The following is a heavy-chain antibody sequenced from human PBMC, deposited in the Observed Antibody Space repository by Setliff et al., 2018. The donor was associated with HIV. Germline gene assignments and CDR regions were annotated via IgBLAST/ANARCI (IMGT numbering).Heavy chain of an antibody. CDR2: ISACNGQT. CDR1: GYSFTTYG. V-gene: IGHV1-18*04. J-gene: IGHJ2*01. Sequence: ASVKVSCKASGYSFTTYGISWVRQAPGQGLEWVGWISACNGQTLYAQKVQDRITVTRDIPKDTAYMELRGLTPDDTAVYYCFRGHHVYLYFYLWRPGLLVTVSS. CDR3: FRGHHVYLYFYL.